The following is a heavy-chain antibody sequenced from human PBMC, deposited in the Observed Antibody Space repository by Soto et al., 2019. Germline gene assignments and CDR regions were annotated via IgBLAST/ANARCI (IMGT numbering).Heavy chain of an antibody. V-gene: IGHV3-23*01. CDR2: ISASGGST. Sequence: EVQLLESGGGLVQPGGSLGLSCAASGFSFSNYAVTWVRQAPGKGLEWVSAISASGGSTYYADSVKGRFTISRDNSKNTVQLEMNSLRAEDTAVYYCAKRLWSGSNSVGNGMDVWGQGTTVTVSS. D-gene: IGHD3-3*01. J-gene: IGHJ6*02. CDR1: GFSFSNYA. CDR3: AKRLWSGSNSVGNGMDV.